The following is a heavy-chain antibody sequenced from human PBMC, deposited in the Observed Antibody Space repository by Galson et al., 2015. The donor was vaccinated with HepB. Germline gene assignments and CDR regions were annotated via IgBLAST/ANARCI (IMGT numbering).Heavy chain of an antibody. D-gene: IGHD4-17*01. CDR3: ARVFDDYGPPNY. CDR2: ITTYNDK. CDR1: GFYFSSYS. J-gene: IGHJ4*02. V-gene: IGHV3-21*01. Sequence: SLRLSCAASGFYFSSYSMTWVRQAPGKGLEWVSSITTYNDKYQADSLKGRFTIYRDNAKNSLYLQMNSLRAEDTAVYYCARVFDDYGPPNYWGQGTLVTISS.